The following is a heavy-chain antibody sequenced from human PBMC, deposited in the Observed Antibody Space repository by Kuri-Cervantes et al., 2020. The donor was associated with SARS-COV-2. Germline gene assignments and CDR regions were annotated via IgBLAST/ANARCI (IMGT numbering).Heavy chain of an antibody. CDR2: ISSSSSYI. V-gene: IGHV3-21*01. J-gene: IGHJ4*02. CDR3: ARDGVTVGKY. D-gene: IGHD3-16*01. Sequence: ESLKISCAASGFTFSSYSMNWVRQAPGKGLEWVSSISSSSSYIYYADSVKGRFTISRDNAKNSLYLQMNSLRAEDTAVYYCARDGVTVGKYWGQGTLVTVSS. CDR1: GFTFSSYS.